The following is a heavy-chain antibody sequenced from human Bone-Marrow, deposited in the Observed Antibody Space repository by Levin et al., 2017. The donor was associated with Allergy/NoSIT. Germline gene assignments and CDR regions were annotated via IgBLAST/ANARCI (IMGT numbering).Heavy chain of an antibody. Sequence: GESLKISCKASGYIFSSFDINWVRQAPGQGLEWMGLMNPESGNTDFAQKFKGRVTVTVNTSRNTAYLELSSLRCDDTGVYFCTRAVRCLVVTPNAYWIDSWGQGTQVIVSS. V-gene: IGHV1-8*02. D-gene: IGHD4-23*01. J-gene: IGHJ5*01. CDR1: GYIFSSFD. CDR2: MNPESGNT. CDR3: TRAVRCLVVTPNAYWIDS.